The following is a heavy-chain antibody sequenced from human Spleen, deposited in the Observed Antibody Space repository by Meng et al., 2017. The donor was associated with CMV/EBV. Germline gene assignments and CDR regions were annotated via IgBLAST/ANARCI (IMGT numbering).Heavy chain of an antibody. CDR2: ISSSSSYI. D-gene: IGHD3-3*01. CDR1: GFPFSSYS. CDR3: ARDVKEWLLRYYHHGMDV. Sequence: GESLKISCAASGFPFSSYSMNWVRQAPGKGLEWVSSISSSSSYIYYADSVKGRFTISRDNAKNSLYLQMNSLRAEDTAVYYCARDVKEWLLRYYHHGMDVWGQGTTVTVSS. J-gene: IGHJ6*02. V-gene: IGHV3-21*01.